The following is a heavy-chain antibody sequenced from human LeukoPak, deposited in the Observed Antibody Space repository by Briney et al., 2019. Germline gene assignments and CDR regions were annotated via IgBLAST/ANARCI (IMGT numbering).Heavy chain of an antibody. CDR3: AKGLTPIVGAAFDY. V-gene: IGHV3-30*02. Sequence: GGSLRLSCAASGFTFSSYGMHWVRQAPGKGLEWVPFIRYDGSNKYYADSVKGRFTISRDNSKNTLYLQMNSLRAEDTAVYYCAKGLTPIVGAAFDYWGQGTLVTVSS. J-gene: IGHJ4*02. D-gene: IGHD1-26*01. CDR1: GFTFSSYG. CDR2: IRYDGSNK.